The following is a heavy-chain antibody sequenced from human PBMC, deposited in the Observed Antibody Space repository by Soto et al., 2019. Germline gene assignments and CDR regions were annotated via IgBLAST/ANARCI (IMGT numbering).Heavy chain of an antibody. CDR1: GFTFSSYA. V-gene: IGHV3-23*01. Sequence: EVQLLESGGGLVQPGGSLRLSCAASGFTFSSYAMSWVRQAPGKGLEWVSAISGSGGSTYYADSVKGRFTISRDNSKNTLYLQMNSLRAEDTAVYYWAKDQDCSGGSCLSAFDIWGQGTMVTVSS. CDR2: ISGSGGST. D-gene: IGHD2-15*01. J-gene: IGHJ3*02. CDR3: AKDQDCSGGSCLSAFDI.